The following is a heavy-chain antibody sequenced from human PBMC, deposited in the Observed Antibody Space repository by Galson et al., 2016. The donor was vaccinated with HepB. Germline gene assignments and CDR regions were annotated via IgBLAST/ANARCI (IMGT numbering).Heavy chain of an antibody. CDR1: GYTFTAYL. V-gene: IGHV1-3*01. J-gene: IGHJ5*02. Sequence: SVKVSCKASGYTFTAYLMHWVRQAPGQSLEWMGWINVGNGDTKFSPKFQGRVAFKRDISASTVHMELSSLRSEDTAVYYCARDYSNYYDGSGYYWFGPWGQGTLVTVSS. CDR2: INVGNGDT. D-gene: IGHD3-22*01. CDR3: ARDYSNYYDGSGYYWFGP.